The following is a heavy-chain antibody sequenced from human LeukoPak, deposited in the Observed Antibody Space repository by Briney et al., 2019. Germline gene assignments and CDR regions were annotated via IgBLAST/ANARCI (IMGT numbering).Heavy chain of an antibody. J-gene: IGHJ3*02. V-gene: IGHV1-24*01. D-gene: IGHD3-3*01. CDR3: ATENFWSGVIAFDI. CDR2: DTEDGDT. Sequence: DTEDGDTIYAQNFQGRVTMTEDTNKDTDYMEVRSLRSEDTAVYYCATENFWSGVIAFDIWGQGTMVTVSS.